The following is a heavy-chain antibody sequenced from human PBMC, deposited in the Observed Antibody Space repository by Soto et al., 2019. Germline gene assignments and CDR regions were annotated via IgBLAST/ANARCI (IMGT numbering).Heavy chain of an antibody. CDR3: AKGLIAAADLNYFDY. Sequence: PGGSLRLSCAASGFTFSSYAMSWVRQDPGKGLEWVSAISGSGGSTYYADSVKGRFTISRDNSKNTLYLQMNSLRAEDTAVYYCAKGLIAAADLNYFDYWGQGTLVTVSS. J-gene: IGHJ4*02. V-gene: IGHV3-23*01. D-gene: IGHD6-13*01. CDR2: ISGSGGST. CDR1: GFTFSSYA.